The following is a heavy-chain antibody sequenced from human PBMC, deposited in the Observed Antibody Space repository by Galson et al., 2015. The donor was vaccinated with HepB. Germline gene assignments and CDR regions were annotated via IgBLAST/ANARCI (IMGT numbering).Heavy chain of an antibody. Sequence: QSGAEVTKPGESLKVSCKASGYTFTGYYMHWVRQAPGQGLEWMGRINPNSGCTNYAQKFQGRVTMTRDTSISTAYMELSRLRSGDTAVYYCQLWSGSLAHDFDYWGQGTLVTVSS. D-gene: IGHD3-3*01. CDR3: QLWSGSLAHDFDY. CDR2: INPNSGCT. J-gene: IGHJ4*02. V-gene: IGHV1-2*06. CDR1: GYTFTGYY.